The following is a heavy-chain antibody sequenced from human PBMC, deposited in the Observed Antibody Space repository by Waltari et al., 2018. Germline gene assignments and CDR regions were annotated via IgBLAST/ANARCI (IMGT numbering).Heavy chain of an antibody. Sequence: QVQLVESGGGVVQPGGSLRLHCAASGFNFSSYGMHWVRQAPGKGLEWVAFIRYDGSNKYYADSVKGRFTISRDNSKNTLYLQMNSLRAEDTAVYYCAKSTGPYYFDYWGQGTLVTVSS. J-gene: IGHJ4*02. CDR3: AKSTGPYYFDY. CDR2: IRYDGSNK. V-gene: IGHV3-30*02. CDR1: GFNFSSYG.